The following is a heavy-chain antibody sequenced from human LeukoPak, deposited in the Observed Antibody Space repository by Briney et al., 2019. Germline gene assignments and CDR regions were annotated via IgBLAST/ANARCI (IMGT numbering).Heavy chain of an antibody. J-gene: IGHJ4*02. CDR1: GFTFSSYA. CDR2: ISSNGGST. CDR3: ARDRY. Sequence: TGGSLRLSCAASGFTFSSYAMHWVRQAPGKGLDYVSAISSNGGSTYYANSVKGRFTISRDNSKNTLYLQMGSLRAEDMAVYYCARDRYWGQGTLVTVSS. V-gene: IGHV3-64*01.